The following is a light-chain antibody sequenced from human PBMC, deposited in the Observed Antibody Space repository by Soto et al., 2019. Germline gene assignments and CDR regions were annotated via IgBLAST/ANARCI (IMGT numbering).Light chain of an antibody. CDR1: QSVSTN. CDR2: GAS. V-gene: IGKV3-15*01. J-gene: IGKJ2*01. Sequence: EIVLTQSPGTLSVSPGERANLSCRASQSVSTNLAWFQQKPGQAPRLLIYGASTRATGIPARFSGSGSGTELALTINSLQSGDLAVYYCQQSNNSPYTFGQGTKLEV. CDR3: QQSNNSPYT.